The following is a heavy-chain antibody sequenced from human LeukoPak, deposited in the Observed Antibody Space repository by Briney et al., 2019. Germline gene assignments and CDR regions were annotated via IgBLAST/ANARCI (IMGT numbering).Heavy chain of an antibody. CDR3: ARDVGPGGPNWFDP. CDR2: TYYRSKWYN. Sequence: SQTLSLTCAISGDIVSSNSAAWNWIRQSPSRGLEWLGRTYYRSKWYNDYAVSVKSRITINPDTSKNQFSLLLNSVTPEDTAVYYCARDVGPGGPNWFDPWGQGTLVTVSS. D-gene: IGHD1-26*01. CDR1: GDIVSSNSAA. J-gene: IGHJ5*02. V-gene: IGHV6-1*01.